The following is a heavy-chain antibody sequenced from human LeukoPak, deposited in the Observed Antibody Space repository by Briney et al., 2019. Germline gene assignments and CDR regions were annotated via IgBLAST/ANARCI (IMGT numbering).Heavy chain of an antibody. D-gene: IGHD6-19*01. CDR3: ARAHSSGWSNFDY. J-gene: IGHJ4*02. V-gene: IGHV4-39*07. CDR1: GGSISRSSYY. CDR2: IYYSGST. Sequence: SETLSLTCTVSGGSISRSSYYWGWIRQTPGKGLEWIGSIYYSGSTYYNPSLKSRLTISVDTSKNQFSLRLSSVTAADTAVYYCARAHSSGWSNFDYWGQGTLVTVSS.